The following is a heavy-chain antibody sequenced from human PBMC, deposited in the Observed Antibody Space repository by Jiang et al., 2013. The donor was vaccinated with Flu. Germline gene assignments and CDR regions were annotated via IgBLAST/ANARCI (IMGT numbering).Heavy chain of an antibody. CDR3: ARDQLGDYYFDY. CDR2: TYYRSKWYN. Sequence: AWNWIRQSPSRGLEWLGRTYYRSKWYNDYAVSVKSRITINPDTSKNQFSLQLNSVTPEDTAVYYCARDQLGDYYFDYWGQGTLVTVSS. J-gene: IGHJ4*02. CDR1: A. V-gene: IGHV6-1*01. D-gene: IGHD7-27*01.